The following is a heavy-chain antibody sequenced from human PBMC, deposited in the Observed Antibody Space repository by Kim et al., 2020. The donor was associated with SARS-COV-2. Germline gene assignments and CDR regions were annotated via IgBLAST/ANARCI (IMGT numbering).Heavy chain of an antibody. V-gene: IGHV3-23*01. CDR1: GFTFFNYA. J-gene: IGHJ3*01. CDR2: VSGSGDST. D-gene: IGHD1-20*01. Sequence: GGSLRLSCAASGFTFFNYAMSWVRQAPGKGLEWVSTVSGSGDSTYYADSVKGRFTISRDNSKNTLYLQMNSLRVEDTAIYFCAKDYNWVDGDAFDVWGQG. CDR3: AKDYNWVDGDAFDV.